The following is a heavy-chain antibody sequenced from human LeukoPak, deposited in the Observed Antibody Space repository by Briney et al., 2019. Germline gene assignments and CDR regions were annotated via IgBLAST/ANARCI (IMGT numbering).Heavy chain of an antibody. CDR1: GYTFTGYY. J-gene: IGHJ3*02. CDR2: INPNSGGT. CDR3: ARSQSPYSRRSDAFDI. D-gene: IGHD6-13*01. Sequence: ASVKVSCKASGYTFTGYYMQWVRQAPGQGLEWMGWINPNSGGTNYAQKFQGRVTMTRDTSISTAYMELSRLRSDDTAVYYCARSQSPYSRRSDAFDIWGQGTMVTVSS. V-gene: IGHV1-2*02.